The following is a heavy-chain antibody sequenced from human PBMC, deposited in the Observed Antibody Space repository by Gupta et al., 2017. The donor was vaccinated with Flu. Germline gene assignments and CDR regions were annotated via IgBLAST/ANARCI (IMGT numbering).Heavy chain of an antibody. J-gene: IGHJ3*02. CDR2: IWYDGSNK. D-gene: IGHD6-13*01. CDR1: GFTFSSYG. V-gene: IGHV3-33*01. CDR3: ARGIVSSWDAFDI. Sequence: QVQLVESEGGVVQPGRSLRLSCAASGFTFSSYGMHWVRQAPGKGLEWVAVIWYDGSNKYYADSVKGRFTISRDNPKNTLYLQMNSLRAEDTAVYYCARGIVSSWDAFDIWGQGTMVTVSS.